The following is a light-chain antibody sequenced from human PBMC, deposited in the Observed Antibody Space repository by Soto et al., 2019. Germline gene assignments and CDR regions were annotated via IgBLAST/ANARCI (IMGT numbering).Light chain of an antibody. CDR3: QQSYSTLLS. V-gene: IGKV1-39*01. CDR2: GTS. J-gene: IGKJ4*01. CDR1: QSINTY. Sequence: DIQMTQSPSSLSASVGDRVTITCRASQSINTYLNWYQQTPGKAPKLLIYGTSTLQSGVPSRFSDSGSGTDFTLTISSLQPEDFATYYCQQSYSTLLSFGGGTKVEIK.